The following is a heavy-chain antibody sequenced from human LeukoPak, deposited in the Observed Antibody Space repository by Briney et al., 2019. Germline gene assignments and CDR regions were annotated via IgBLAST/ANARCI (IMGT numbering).Heavy chain of an antibody. V-gene: IGHV3-23*01. J-gene: IGHJ6*02. CDR3: AKGLSAYSSGWYQYDYYYYGMDV. CDR2: ISGSGGST. CDR1: GFTFSSYA. Sequence: GGSLRLSCAASGFTFSSYAMSWARQAPGKGLEWVSAISGSGGSTYYADSVKGRFTISRDNSKNTLYLQMNSLRAEDTAVYYCAKGLSAYSSGWYQYDYYYYGMDVWGQGTTVTVSS. D-gene: IGHD6-19*01.